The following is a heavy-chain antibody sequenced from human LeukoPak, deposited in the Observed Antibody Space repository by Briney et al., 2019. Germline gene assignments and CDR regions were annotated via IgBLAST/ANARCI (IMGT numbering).Heavy chain of an antibody. J-gene: IGHJ4*02. Sequence: SETLTLTCTVSGGSIRSSYYYWGWIRQPPGKGLEWIGSIYDSGSTYYNPSLKSRVTISVDTSKNQFSLKLNSVTAADTAVYYCASSKTYYYDSSGSYVDYWGQGTLVTVSS. D-gene: IGHD3-22*01. V-gene: IGHV4-39*01. CDR1: GGSIRSSYYY. CDR2: IYDSGST. CDR3: ASSKTYYYDSSGSYVDY.